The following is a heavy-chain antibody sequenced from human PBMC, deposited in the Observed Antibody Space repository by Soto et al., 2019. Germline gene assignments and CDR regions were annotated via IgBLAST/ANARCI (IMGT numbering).Heavy chain of an antibody. J-gene: IGHJ4*02. CDR1: GFTFSSYA. Sequence: QVQLVESGGGVVQPGGSLRLSCAASGFTFSSYAMHWVRQAPGKGLEWVAVISYDGSNKYYADSVKGRFTISRDNSKNTLYLQMNSLRAEDTAVYYCASSYSYGYWGFDYWGQGTLVTVSS. CDR2: ISYDGSNK. CDR3: ASSYSYGYWGFDY. V-gene: IGHV3-30-3*01. D-gene: IGHD5-18*01.